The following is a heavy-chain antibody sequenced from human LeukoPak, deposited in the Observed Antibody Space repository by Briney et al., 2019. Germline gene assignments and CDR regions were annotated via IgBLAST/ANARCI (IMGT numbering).Heavy chain of an antibody. CDR2: IFYSGAT. CDR3: ARAILISPMIKGAFDL. V-gene: IGHV4-39*07. D-gene: IGHD3-22*01. Sequence: PSETLSLTCTVSGGSITTSGYFWGWIRQPPGKGLEWIGDIFYSGATNYSPSLKSRVTISADTSKNRYSLKLSSVTAADTAMYYCARAILISPMIKGAFDLWGQGTMVTVSS. J-gene: IGHJ3*01. CDR1: GGSITTSGYF.